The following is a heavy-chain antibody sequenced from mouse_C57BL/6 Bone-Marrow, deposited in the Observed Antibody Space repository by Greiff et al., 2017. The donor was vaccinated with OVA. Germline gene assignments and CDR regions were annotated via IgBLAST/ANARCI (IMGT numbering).Heavy chain of an antibody. Sequence: VQLKESGPELVKPGASVKLSCKASGYSFTDYNMNWVKQSNGKSLVWIGVINPNYGTTSYNQKFKGKATLHVDQSSSTAYVQLNSLTAEDSARYYCARSIEVGYYSSDFGVWGTGTTVTVSS. CDR2: INPNYGTT. J-gene: IGHJ1*03. CDR3: ARSIEVGYYSSDFGV. D-gene: IGHD2-3*01. CDR1: GYSFTDYN. V-gene: IGHV1-39*01.